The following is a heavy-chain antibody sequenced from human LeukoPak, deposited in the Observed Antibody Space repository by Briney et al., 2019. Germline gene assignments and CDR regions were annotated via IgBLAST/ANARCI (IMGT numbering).Heavy chain of an antibody. J-gene: IGHJ4*02. CDR2: IIPIFGTA. V-gene: IGHV1-69*05. CDR3: ARGYKRGSGSYYVIVGGYFDY. D-gene: IGHD1-26*01. CDR1: GGTFSSYA. Sequence: GASVKVSCKASGGTFSSYAISWVRQAPGQGLEWMGGIIPIFGTANYAQKFQGRVTITTDESTSTAYMELSSLRSEDTAVYYCARGYKRGSGSYYVIVGGYFDYWGQGTLVTVSS.